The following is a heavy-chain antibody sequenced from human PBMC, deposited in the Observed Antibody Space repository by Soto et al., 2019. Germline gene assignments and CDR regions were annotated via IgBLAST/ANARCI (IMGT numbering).Heavy chain of an antibody. CDR3: ARDGRIGSWRVYNWFDP. D-gene: IGHD3-3*01. CDR2: ISSSGRTT. CDR1: GFIFSDYY. V-gene: IGHV3-11*01. J-gene: IGHJ5*02. Sequence: GSLRVSCAASGFIFSDYYMSWIRQAPGKGLEWVSYISSSGRTTYYADSVKGRFTISRDNAKNSLYLQMNSLRVEDTAVYFCARDGRIGSWRVYNWFDPWGQGTLVTVSS.